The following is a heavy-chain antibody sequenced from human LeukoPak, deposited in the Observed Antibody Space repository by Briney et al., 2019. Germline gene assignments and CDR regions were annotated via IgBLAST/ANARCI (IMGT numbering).Heavy chain of an antibody. CDR2: IRSSSYI. Sequence: GGSLRLSCAASGFTLSSYSMNWGRHAPGKGLGWVSSIRSSSYIYYADSVKGRFTISRDHAKNSLYLQMNSLSAEDTAVYCCARDTAITSFDYWGQGTLVTVSS. CDR1: GFTLSSYS. CDR3: ARDTAITSFDY. V-gene: IGHV3-21*01. D-gene: IGHD5-24*01. J-gene: IGHJ4*02.